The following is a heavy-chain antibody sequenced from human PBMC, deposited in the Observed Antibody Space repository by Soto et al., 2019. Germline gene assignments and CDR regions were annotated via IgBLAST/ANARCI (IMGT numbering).Heavy chain of an antibody. V-gene: IGHV4-59*11. CDR2: IYYTGST. CDR1: GGSINNHY. CDR3: ARSNGYSEY. J-gene: IGHJ4*02. Sequence: KPSETLSLTCTVFGGSINNHYWSWIRQPPGKGQEWIGYIYYTGSTNYNPSLKSRVTISVDTSKNQFSLNLTSLTAADTAIYYCARSNGYSEYGGQETRVTVS.